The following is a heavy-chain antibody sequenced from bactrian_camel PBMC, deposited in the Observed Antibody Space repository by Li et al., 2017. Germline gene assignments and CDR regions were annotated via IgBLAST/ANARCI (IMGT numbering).Heavy chain of an antibody. V-gene: IGHV3S10*01. J-gene: IGHJ4*01. Sequence: VQLVESGGGLVQPGGSLRLSCAASGFTFSDYTMTWVRQAPGKEREGVAAIDSDGIASYADSVKGRFTISKDNANNTVNLMMNSLKPEDTAMYYCAAAPACMGWVPGEYLGAGGSQYTYWGQGTQVTVS. CDR2: IDSDGIA. CDR1: GFTFSDYT. D-gene: IGHD5*01. CDR3: AAAPACMGWVPGEYLGAGGSQYTY.